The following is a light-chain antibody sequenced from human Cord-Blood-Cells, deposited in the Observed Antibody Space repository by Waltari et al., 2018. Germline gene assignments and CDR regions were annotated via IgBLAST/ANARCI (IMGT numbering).Light chain of an antibody. V-gene: IGKV3-20*01. CDR3: QQYGSL. CDR1: QSVSSSY. J-gene: IGKJ1*01. Sequence: EIVLTQSPGTLSLSPGERATLSCRASQSVSSSYLAWYQQKPGQAPRLLIYGASSRATGIPDRFSGSGSGTDITLTISRLEPEDFAVYYCQQYGSLFGQGTKVEIK. CDR2: GAS.